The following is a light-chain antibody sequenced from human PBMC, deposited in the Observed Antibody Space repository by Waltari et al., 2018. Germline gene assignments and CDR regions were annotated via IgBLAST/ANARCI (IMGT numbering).Light chain of an antibody. Sequence: QSVLTQPPSVSAAPGQKVTISCSGSSSNIGNYFVSWYHQLPGATPKLLIYDNYKRPSGIPDRFSASKSGTSATRDITGLQIGDEADYYCATWDNSLTAVVFGGGTKLTVL. CDR2: DNY. CDR3: ATWDNSLTAVV. J-gene: IGLJ2*01. CDR1: SSNIGNYF. V-gene: IGLV1-51*01.